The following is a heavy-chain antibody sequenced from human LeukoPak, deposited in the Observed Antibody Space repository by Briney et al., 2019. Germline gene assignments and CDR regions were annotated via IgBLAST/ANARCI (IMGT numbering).Heavy chain of an antibody. D-gene: IGHD1-26*01. V-gene: IGHV3-7*01. CDR1: GFTFSSYW. CDR3: ARVLRGRYFDY. CDR2: IKQDGSEK. Sequence: GGSLRLSCAASGFTFSSYWMSWVRQAPGKGLEWVANIKQDGSEKYYVDSVKGRFTISRDNARNSLYLQMNSLRAEDTAVYYCARVLRGRYFDYWGQGTLVTVSS. J-gene: IGHJ4*02.